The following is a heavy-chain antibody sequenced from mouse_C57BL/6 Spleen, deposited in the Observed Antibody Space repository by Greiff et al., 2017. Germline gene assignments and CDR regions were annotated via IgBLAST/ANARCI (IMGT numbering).Heavy chain of an antibody. CDR3: ARSLYYYGSSYYFDY. CDR2: IDPSDSYT. D-gene: IGHD1-1*01. CDR1: GYTFTSYW. J-gene: IGHJ2*01. Sequence: QVQLQQPGAELVKPGASVKLSCKASGYTFTSYWMQWVKQRPGQGLEWIGEIDPSDSYTNYNQKFKGKATLTVDTSSSTAYMQLSSLTSEDSAVYYCARSLYYYGSSYYFDYWGQGTTLTVSS. V-gene: IGHV1-50*01.